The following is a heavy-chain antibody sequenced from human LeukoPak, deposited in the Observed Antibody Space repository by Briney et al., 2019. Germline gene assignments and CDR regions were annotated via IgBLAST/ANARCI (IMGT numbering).Heavy chain of an antibody. D-gene: IGHD3-10*01. Sequence: SETLSLTCTVSGGSISSYCWSWIRQPPGKGLEWIGSMCFSGSTNYNPSLKSRVTISVDTSKNQFSLKVNSVTAADTAVYYCARDTYYSDSGSYYDDYFDSWGQGTLVTVSS. J-gene: IGHJ4*02. CDR3: ARDTYYSDSGSYYDDYFDS. CDR2: MCFSGST. CDR1: GGSISSYC. V-gene: IGHV4-59*12.